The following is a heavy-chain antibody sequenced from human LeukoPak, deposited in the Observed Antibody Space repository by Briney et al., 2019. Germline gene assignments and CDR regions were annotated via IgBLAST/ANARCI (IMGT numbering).Heavy chain of an antibody. CDR3: ARGDYFDY. CDR2: IYSGGST. V-gene: IGHV3-NL1*01. CDR1: GFTFSSYG. J-gene: IGHJ4*02. Sequence: GGSLRLSCAASGFTFSSYGMHWVRQAPGKGLEWVSVIYSGGSTYYADSVKGRFTISRDNSKNTLYLQMNSLRAEDTAVYYCARGDYFDYWGQGTLVTVSS.